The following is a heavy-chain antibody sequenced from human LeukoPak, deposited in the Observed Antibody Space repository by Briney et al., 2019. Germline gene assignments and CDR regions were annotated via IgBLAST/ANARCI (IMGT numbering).Heavy chain of an antibody. J-gene: IGHJ3*02. D-gene: IGHD1-26*01. CDR3: ARSYSGSYYGSDAFDI. V-gene: IGHV1-2*02. CDR1: GYTITGYY. CDR2: INPNSGGT. Sequence: ASVKVSCKASGYTITGYYMHWVRQAPGQGLEWMGWINPNSGGTNYAQKFQGRVTMTRDTSISTAYMELSRLRSDDTAVYYCARSYSGSYYGSDAFDIWGQGTMVTVSS.